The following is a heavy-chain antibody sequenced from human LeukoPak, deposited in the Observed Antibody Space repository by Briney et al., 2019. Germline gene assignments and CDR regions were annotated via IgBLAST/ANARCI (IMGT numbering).Heavy chain of an antibody. Sequence: ASVKVSCKASGYTFTGYYMHWVRQAPGQGLEWMGWINPNSGGTNYAQKFQGRVTMTRDTSISTAYMELRSLRSDDTAVYYCAREGNCSGGSCYYYYYGMDVWGQGTLVTVSS. D-gene: IGHD2-15*01. CDR3: AREGNCSGGSCYYYYYGMDV. CDR2: INPNSGGT. V-gene: IGHV1-2*02. CDR1: GYTFTGYY. J-gene: IGHJ6*02.